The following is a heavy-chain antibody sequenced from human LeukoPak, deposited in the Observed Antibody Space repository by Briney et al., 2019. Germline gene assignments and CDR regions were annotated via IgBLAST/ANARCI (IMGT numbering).Heavy chain of an antibody. CDR1: GFTFSSYS. J-gene: IGHJ4*02. Sequence: GRSLRLSCVASGFTFSSYSMNWVRQAPGKGLEWVSYISSSGSTIYYADSVKGRFTISRDNAKNSLYLQMNSLRAEDTAVYYCARDDDYGGYYFDYWGQGTLVTVSS. CDR2: ISSSGSTI. D-gene: IGHD4-23*01. V-gene: IGHV3-48*04. CDR3: ARDDDYGGYYFDY.